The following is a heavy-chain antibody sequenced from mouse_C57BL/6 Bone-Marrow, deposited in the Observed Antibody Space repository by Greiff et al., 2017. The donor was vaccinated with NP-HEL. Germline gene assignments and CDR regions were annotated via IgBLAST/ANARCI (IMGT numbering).Heavy chain of an antibody. CDR3: ARYPHYYGSLYYFDY. CDR1: GYAFSSYW. J-gene: IGHJ2*01. V-gene: IGHV1-80*01. CDR2: IYPGDGDT. Sequence: QVQLQQSGAELVKPGASVKISCKASGYAFSSYWMNWLKQRPGKGLEWIGQIYPGDGDTNYNGKFKGKATLTADKSSSTAYMQLSSLTSEDSAVYFCARYPHYYGSLYYFDYWGQGTTLTVSS. D-gene: IGHD1-1*01.